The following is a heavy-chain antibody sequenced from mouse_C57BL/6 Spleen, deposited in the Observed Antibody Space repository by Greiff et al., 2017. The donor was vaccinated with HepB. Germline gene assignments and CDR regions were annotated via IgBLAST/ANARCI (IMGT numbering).Heavy chain of an antibody. V-gene: IGHV1-7*01. Sequence: QVQLQQSGDELAKPGASVKLSCKASGYTFTSYWMHWVKQRLGQGLEWIGYINPSSGYTKYNQKFKDKATLTADKSSSTAYMQLSSLTYEDSAVYYCAEGDYDYDEFAYWGQGTLVTVSA. CDR1: GYTFTSYW. CDR2: INPSSGYT. CDR3: AEGDYDYDEFAY. J-gene: IGHJ3*01. D-gene: IGHD2-4*01.